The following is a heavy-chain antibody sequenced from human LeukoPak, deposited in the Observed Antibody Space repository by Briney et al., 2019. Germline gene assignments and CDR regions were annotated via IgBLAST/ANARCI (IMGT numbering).Heavy chain of an antibody. CDR3: ARDLEDTAMPDSSVY. V-gene: IGHV1-18*01. CDR2: ISGYNDNT. D-gene: IGHD5-18*01. J-gene: IGHJ4*02. CDR1: GYTFTNYG. Sequence: ASAKVSCKASGYTFTNYGIDWVRQAPGQGLEWMGWISGYNDNTRYAQRLQGRLTMTTDTSTSTAYMDLRSLTSDDTAVYYCARDLEDTAMPDSSVYWGQGPLVTVSS.